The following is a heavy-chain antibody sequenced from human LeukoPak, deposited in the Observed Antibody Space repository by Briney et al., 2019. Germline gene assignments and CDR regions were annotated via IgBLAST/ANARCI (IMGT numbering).Heavy chain of an antibody. D-gene: IGHD3-10*01. V-gene: IGHV6-1*01. J-gene: IGHJ5*02. CDR3: ARGIRTMVRGVIIFPFDP. CDR1: GDSVSSNSAA. CDR2: THYRSKWYN. Sequence: SQTLSLTCAISGDSVSSNSAAWNWIRQSPSRGLEWLGRTHYRSKWYNDYAVSVKSQITINPDTSKNQFSLQLNSVTPEDTAVYYCARGIRTMVRGVIIFPFDPWGQGTLVTVSS.